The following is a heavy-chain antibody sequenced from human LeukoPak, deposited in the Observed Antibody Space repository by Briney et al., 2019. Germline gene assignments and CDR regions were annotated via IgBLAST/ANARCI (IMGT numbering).Heavy chain of an antibody. Sequence: ASVKVSCKASGYTFTSYYMHWVRQAPGQGLEWMGIINPSGGSTSYAQKFQGRVTMTRDTSTSTVYMEPSSLRSEDTAVYYCARANGGGSGSYYNKSPAFDPWGQGTLVTVSS. CDR2: INPSGGST. CDR3: ARANGGGSGSYYNKSPAFDP. J-gene: IGHJ5*02. V-gene: IGHV1-46*01. CDR1: GYTFTSYY. D-gene: IGHD3-10*01.